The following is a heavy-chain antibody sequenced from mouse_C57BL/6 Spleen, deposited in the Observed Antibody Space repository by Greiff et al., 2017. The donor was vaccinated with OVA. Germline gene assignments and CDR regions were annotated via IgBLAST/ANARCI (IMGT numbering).Heavy chain of an antibody. CDR3: ARSGLRREFAY. CDR1: GYAFTTYL. CDR2: INPGSGGT. Sequence: VQLQQSGAELVRPGTSVKVSCKASGYAFTTYLIEWVKQRPGQGLEWIGVINPGSGGTNYNEKFKGKATLTADKSSSTVYMQLSSLTSEDSAVYFCARSGLRREFAYWGQGTLVTVSA. V-gene: IGHV1-54*01. J-gene: IGHJ3*01. D-gene: IGHD2-4*01.